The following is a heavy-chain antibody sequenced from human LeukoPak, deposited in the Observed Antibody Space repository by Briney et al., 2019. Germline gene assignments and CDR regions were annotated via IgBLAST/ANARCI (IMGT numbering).Heavy chain of an antibody. V-gene: IGHV1-18*01. CDR2: ISAYNGNT. J-gene: IGHJ4*02. Sequence: ASVKVSCKTSGYTFTSYDISWVRQAPGQGLEWMGGISAYNGNTKYAQKLQGRVTMTTDTSTSTAYMELRSLRSDDTAVYYCARDCSGGTCYVDYWDQGTLVTVSS. D-gene: IGHD2-15*01. CDR3: ARDCSGGTCYVDY. CDR1: GYTFTSYD.